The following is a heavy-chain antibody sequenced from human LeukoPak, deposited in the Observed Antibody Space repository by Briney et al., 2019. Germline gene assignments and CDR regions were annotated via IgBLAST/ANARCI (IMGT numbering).Heavy chain of an antibody. CDR3: ARLSGSYYEADY. CDR2: IYSGGST. CDR1: GFTVGSSY. Sequence: PGGSLRLSCAASGFTVGSSYMGWVRQAPGKGLEWGSVIYSGGSTYYADSMKGRFTLSRDNSKNTLYLQMNSLRAEDTAVYYCARLSGSYYEADYWGQGTLVTVSS. D-gene: IGHD1-26*01. V-gene: IGHV3-53*01. J-gene: IGHJ4*02.